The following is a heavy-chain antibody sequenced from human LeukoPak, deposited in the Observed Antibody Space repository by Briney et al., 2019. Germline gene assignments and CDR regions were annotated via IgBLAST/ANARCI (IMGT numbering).Heavy chain of an antibody. CDR1: GFTFSSHS. CDR2: IKQGGSEK. Sequence: AGGSLRLSCATSGFTFSSHSMSWVRQAPVKGLEWVANIKQGGSEKHYVDSVKGRFSISRDNTKNSLYLQMNSLRAEDTAVYYCARAMGTSYGFWSGSYTVSYYYYMDVWGKGTTVTVSS. V-gene: IGHV3-7*01. J-gene: IGHJ6*03. D-gene: IGHD3-3*01. CDR3: ARAMGTSYGFWSGSYTVSYYYYMDV.